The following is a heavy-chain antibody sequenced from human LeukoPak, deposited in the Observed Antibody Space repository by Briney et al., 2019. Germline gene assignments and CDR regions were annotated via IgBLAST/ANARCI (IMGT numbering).Heavy chain of an antibody. J-gene: IGHJ4*02. CDR2: ISSGGTTI. CDR3: ARSGSSWYYFDC. V-gene: IGHV3-48*03. D-gene: IGHD6-13*01. Sequence: GGSLRLSCAASGFTFSNYALNWVRQAPGKGLEWVSYISSGGTTIYYADSVKGRFTFSRDNAKNSLYLQMNSLRAEDTAVYYCARSGSSWYYFDCWGEGSLVTVSS. CDR1: GFTFSNYA.